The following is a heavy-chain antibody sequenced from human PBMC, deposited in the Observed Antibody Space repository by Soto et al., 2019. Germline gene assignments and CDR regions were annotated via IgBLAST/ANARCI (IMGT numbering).Heavy chain of an antibody. V-gene: IGHV1-69*13. CDR3: ARVGFVCSSTSCYPGANWFDP. Sequence: SVKVSCKASGGTFRSYAISWVRQAPGQGLEWMGGIIPIFGTANYAQKFQGRVTITADESTSTAYMELSSLRSEDTAVYYCARVGFVCSSTSCYPGANWFDPGGQGTLVTVSS. CDR2: IIPIFGTA. J-gene: IGHJ5*02. D-gene: IGHD2-2*01. CDR1: GGTFRSYA.